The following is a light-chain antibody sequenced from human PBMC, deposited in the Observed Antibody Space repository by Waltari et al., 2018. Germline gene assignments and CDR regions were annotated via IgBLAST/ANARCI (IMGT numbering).Light chain of an antibody. CDR1: QSISRW. V-gene: IGKV1-5*03. J-gene: IGKJ1*01. CDR3: QNYNSYSGTWT. CDR2: KAS. Sequence: DIQMTQSPSTLSASVGDRVTITCRASQSISRWLAWYQQKPGKAHNLLIYKASTLESGVPSRFSGSGSGTEFTLTISSLQSDDFATYYCQNYNSYSGTWTFGQGTKVEIK.